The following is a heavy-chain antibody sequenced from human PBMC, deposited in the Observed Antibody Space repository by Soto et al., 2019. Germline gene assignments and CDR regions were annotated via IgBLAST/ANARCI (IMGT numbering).Heavy chain of an antibody. CDR2: SYHSGNT. Sequence: QVQLQESGPGLVKPSGTLSLTCAVSGDSISTNNWWTWVRQPPGKGLEWIGESYHSGNTNYNPSLEGRVTIVVDKSKNQFSLKLSSVTAADTAVYYCGRRGGDDHYYYYGLDVWGQGTTVTVS. J-gene: IGHJ6*02. D-gene: IGHD5-12*01. V-gene: IGHV4-4*02. CDR1: GDSISTNNW. CDR3: GRRGGDDHYYYYGLDV.